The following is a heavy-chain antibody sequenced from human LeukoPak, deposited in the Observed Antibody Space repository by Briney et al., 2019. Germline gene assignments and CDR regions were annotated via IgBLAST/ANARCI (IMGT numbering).Heavy chain of an antibody. CDR3: AKDRAYSTGYSRFDY. V-gene: IGHV3-30*02. Sequence: GGSLRLSCAASGFRFSIYGMHWVRQAPGKGLEWVAFIRFDGSLDHYADSVRGRFTISRDNSKNTLYLQMNNLRSEDTAFYYCAKDRAYSTGYSRFDYWGQGNLVTVSS. CDR2: IRFDGSLD. D-gene: IGHD3-22*01. CDR1: GFRFSIYG. J-gene: IGHJ4*02.